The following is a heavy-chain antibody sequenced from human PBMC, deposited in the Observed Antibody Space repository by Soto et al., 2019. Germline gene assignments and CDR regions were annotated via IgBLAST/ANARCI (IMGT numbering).Heavy chain of an antibody. D-gene: IGHD1-7*01. CDR3: AVATTWNFHFPY. Sequence: QAQLVESGGGVVQPGTSLRLYSAASGFTISTHGMHWVRQAPGKGLEWLANIWYDGSNKFYAESVKGRFSISKDNSKNTLYLQMSSLRAEDTAVYYCAVATTWNFHFPYRGQGTQVTVSS. CDR1: GFTISTHG. V-gene: IGHV3-33*03. CDR2: IWYDGSNK. J-gene: IGHJ4*02.